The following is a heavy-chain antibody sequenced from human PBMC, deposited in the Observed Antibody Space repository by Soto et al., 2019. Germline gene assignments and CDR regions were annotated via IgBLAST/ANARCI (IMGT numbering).Heavy chain of an antibody. CDR2: ISGSGGST. J-gene: IGHJ4*02. CDR1: GFTFSSYA. V-gene: IGHV3-23*01. Sequence: EVQLLESGGGLVQPGGSLRLSCAASGFTFSSYAMSWVRQAPGKGLEWVSVISGSGGSTNYADSVKGRFTISRDSSKNTLYLQMNSLRGDDTATYYCAKGPRVGHPIAAADNFDYWGQGTLVTVSS. D-gene: IGHD6-13*01. CDR3: AKGPRVGHPIAAADNFDY.